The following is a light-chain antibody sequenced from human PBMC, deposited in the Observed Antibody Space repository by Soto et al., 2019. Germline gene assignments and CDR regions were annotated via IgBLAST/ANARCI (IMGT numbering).Light chain of an antibody. Sequence: QHPATPCASPGESSALSCXDSQSVSSNLAWYQQTPGQAPRLLIYGASTRATGIPARFSGSGSGTEFTLTISSLQSEDFAVYYCQQYNNWPITFGQGTRREIK. CDR1: QSVSSN. J-gene: IGKJ5*01. CDR2: GAS. CDR3: QQYNNWPIT. V-gene: IGKV3-15*01.